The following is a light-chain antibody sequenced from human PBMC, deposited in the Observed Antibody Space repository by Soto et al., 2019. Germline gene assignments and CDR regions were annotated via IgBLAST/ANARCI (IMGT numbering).Light chain of an antibody. CDR2: TND. CDR1: NSNIGSNT. Sequence: QSVLTQPPSASGTPGQWVAVSCSGSNSNIGSNTVNWYQQLPGTAPKLLIYTNDQRPSGVPDRFSGSKSGTSASLAISGLQSEDEADYYCAAWDDSLDGWVFGGGTQLTVL. CDR3: AAWDDSLDGWV. V-gene: IGLV1-44*01. J-gene: IGLJ7*01.